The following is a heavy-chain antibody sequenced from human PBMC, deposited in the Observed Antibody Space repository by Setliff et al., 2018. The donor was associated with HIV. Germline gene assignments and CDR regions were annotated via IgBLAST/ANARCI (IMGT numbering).Heavy chain of an antibody. V-gene: IGHV1-24*01. Sequence: ASVKVSCKVSGYTHTELSIHWVRQAPGKGLEWMGGFDPEDVETVYAQKFQGRVAMTEDTSTDTAYMELSSLRSEDTAVYYCATVRPNHPQNAFDIWGQGTMVTVSS. J-gene: IGHJ3*02. CDR3: ATVRPNHPQNAFDI. D-gene: IGHD7-27*01. CDR2: FDPEDVET. CDR1: GYTHTELS.